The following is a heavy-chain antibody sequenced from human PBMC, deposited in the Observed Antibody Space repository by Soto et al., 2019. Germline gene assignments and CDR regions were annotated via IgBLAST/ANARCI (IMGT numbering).Heavy chain of an antibody. CDR2: IYYSGST. CDR1: GGSISSGGYY. Sequence: KTSETLCFTCTVAGGSISSGGYYWSWIRQHPGKGLEWIRYIYYSGSTYYNPSLKRRVSISVDTSKNQFSLKLSSLTAADTAVYYCARVELGGRNFGYCGKGPLITVAS. CDR3: ARVELGGRNFGY. V-gene: IGHV4-31*03. D-gene: IGHD6-6*01. J-gene: IGHJ4*02.